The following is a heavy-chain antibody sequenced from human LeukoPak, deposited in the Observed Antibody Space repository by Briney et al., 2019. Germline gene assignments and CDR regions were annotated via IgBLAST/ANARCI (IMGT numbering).Heavy chain of an antibody. CDR1: GFPFSTYW. CDR3: ARGPSHSSSWYGLDD. Sequence: LPGGSLRLSCTASGFPFSTYWMHWVRQGPGKGLVWVSRINADGSTTTYADSVKGRFTISRDNAKNTLYLQMNSLRAEDTAVYYCARGPSHSSSWYGLDDWGQGALVTVFS. J-gene: IGHJ4*02. CDR2: INADGSTT. D-gene: IGHD6-13*01. V-gene: IGHV3-74*01.